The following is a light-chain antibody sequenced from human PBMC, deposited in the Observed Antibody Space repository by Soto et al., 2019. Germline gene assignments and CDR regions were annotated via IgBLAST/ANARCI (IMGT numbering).Light chain of an antibody. Sequence: QSALAQPTSVSGSPGQSIAISCTGTSSDVGGYNYVSWHQQHPGKAPKVLISVVSNRPSGVSNRFSGSKSGNTASLTISGLQAEDEADYYCSSFTRGSTPGVFGTGTKLTVL. CDR1: SSDVGGYNY. J-gene: IGLJ1*01. V-gene: IGLV2-14*01. CDR3: SSFTRGSTPGV. CDR2: VVS.